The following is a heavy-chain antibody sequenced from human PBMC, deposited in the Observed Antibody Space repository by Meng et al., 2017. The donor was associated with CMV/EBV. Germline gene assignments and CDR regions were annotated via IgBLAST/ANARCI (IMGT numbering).Heavy chain of an antibody. CDR3: ARGNGVAHDY. Sequence: QVQLVQSGAEVKKPGASVKVSCKASGYTFTGYGIHWVRQAPGQRLEWMGWINAGDGNRKYSQKFQDRVTITRDTSASTAYMELNSLRSEDTAVYYCARGNGVAHDYWGQGTLVTVSS. CDR1: GYTFTGYG. D-gene: IGHD3-3*01. CDR2: INAGDGNR. V-gene: IGHV1-3*01. J-gene: IGHJ4*02.